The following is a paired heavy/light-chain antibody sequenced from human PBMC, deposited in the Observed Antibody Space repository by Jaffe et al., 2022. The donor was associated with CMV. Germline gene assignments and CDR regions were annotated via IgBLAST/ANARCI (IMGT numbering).Heavy chain of an antibody. V-gene: IGHV4-59*01. D-gene: IGHD3-22*01. CDR1: GGSISSYY. CDR3: AIMGYDSSGYYRDGYYYYMDV. Sequence: QVQLQESGPGLVKPSETLSLTCTVSGGSISSYYWSWIRQPPGKGLEWIGYIYYSGSTNYNPSLKSRVTISVDTSKNQFSLKLSSVTAADTAVYYCAIMGYDSSGYYRDGYYYYMDVWGKGTTVTVSS. CDR2: IYYSGST. J-gene: IGHJ6*03.
Light chain of an antibody. CDR1: QSLLHSNGYTY. CDR2: RVS. Sequence: DIVMTQSPLSLPVTPGEPASISCRSSQSLLHSNGYTYLHWYLQKPGQSPQLLIYRVSNHLSGVPDRFSGSGSGSDFTLKISWVEAEDVGVYYCMQALQTPRTFGPGTKVDIK. J-gene: IGKJ3*01. CDR3: MQALQTPRT. V-gene: IGKV2-28*01.